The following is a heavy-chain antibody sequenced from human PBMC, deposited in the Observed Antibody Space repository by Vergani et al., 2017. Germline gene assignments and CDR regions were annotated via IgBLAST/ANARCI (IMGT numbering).Heavy chain of an antibody. V-gene: IGHV3-48*01. D-gene: IGHD2-2*02. Sequence: EVQLVESGGGLVQPGGSLRLSCAASGFTFSSYSMNWVRQAPGKGLEWVSYISSSSTIYYADSVKGRFTISRDNAKNSLYLQMNSLRAEDTAVYYCARSPSSLLYRAGYFQHWGQGTLVTVSS. CDR3: ARSPSSLLYRAGYFQH. J-gene: IGHJ1*01. CDR1: GFTFSSYS. CDR2: ISSSSTI.